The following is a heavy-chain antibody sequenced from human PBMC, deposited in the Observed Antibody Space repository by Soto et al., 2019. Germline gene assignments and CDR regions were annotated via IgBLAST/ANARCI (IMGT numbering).Heavy chain of an antibody. J-gene: IGHJ4*02. V-gene: IGHV4-34*01. Sequence: QVQLQQWGAGLLKPSETLSLTCAVYGGSLSANYWTWIRQPPGKGLEWIGEVNHSGGTNYNPSLRIRVTITVDTSQYQFTLKLSSVTAADTAMYYCASARFDSWGQGTLVTVSS. CDR2: VNHSGGT. CDR1: GGSLSANY. D-gene: IGHD2-15*01. CDR3: ASARFDS.